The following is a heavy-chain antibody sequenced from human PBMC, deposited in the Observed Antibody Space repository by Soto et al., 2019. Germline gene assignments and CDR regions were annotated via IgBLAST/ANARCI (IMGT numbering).Heavy chain of an antibody. D-gene: IGHD5-18*01. CDR2: ISAYNGNT. J-gene: IGHJ6*02. Sequence: ASVKVSCKASGYTFTSYGINWVRQAPGQGLEWMGWISAYNGNTNYAQKLQGRVTMTRDTSMSTAYMELRRLRSDDTAVYYCAREPYSDTAMVSYYYGMDVWGQGTTVTVSS. CDR3: AREPYSDTAMVSYYYGMDV. V-gene: IGHV1-18*01. CDR1: GYTFTSYG.